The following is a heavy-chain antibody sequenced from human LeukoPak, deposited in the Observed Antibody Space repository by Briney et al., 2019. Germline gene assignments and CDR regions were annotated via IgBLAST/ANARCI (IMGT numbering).Heavy chain of an antibody. CDR3: ASNLVVAGVDD. CDR1: GSTFSTFW. Sequence: GGSLSLSCAASGSTFSTFWMSWVRQAPGQGLEWVASIKRDGSEKFYVDSGKGRFTISRDKTKNSLVQKMNSLRAEDTAVYYCASNLVVAGVDDWGQGTLVTVSA. D-gene: IGHD3-22*01. J-gene: IGHJ4*02. CDR2: IKRDGSEK. V-gene: IGHV3-7*03.